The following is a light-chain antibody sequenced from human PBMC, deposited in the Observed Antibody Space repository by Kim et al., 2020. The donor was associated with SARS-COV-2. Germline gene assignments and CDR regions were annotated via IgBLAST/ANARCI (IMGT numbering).Light chain of an antibody. CDR1: SSDIGGYDY. CDR2: DVF. CDR3: SAYTSGSTWV. J-gene: IGLJ3*02. Sequence: GQSVTISCTGSSSDIGGYDYVSLYQQLPGTAPKLIIYDVFKRPSGISDHFSGSKSGSTASLTISGLQTDDEADYYCSAYTSGSTWVFGGGTKVTVL. V-gene: IGLV2-14*03.